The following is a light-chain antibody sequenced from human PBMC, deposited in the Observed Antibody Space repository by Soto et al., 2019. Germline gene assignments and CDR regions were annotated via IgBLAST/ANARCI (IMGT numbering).Light chain of an antibody. Sequence: DIVLTQSPATLSLSPGERATLSCRASQSVSNNLAWYQKKPGQPPRLLISGASTEATNIPTRFSGSGSGTDFTLTISSLQSEDFAGYYCHQYNSWPWTFGQGTKVEIK. J-gene: IGKJ1*01. V-gene: IGKV3-15*01. CDR2: GAS. CDR1: QSVSNN. CDR3: HQYNSWPWT.